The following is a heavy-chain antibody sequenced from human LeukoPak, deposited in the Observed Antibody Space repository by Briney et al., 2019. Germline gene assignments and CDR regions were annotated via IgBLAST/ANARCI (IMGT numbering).Heavy chain of an antibody. CDR3: ARGIQLWFYNVDY. Sequence: SETLSLTCAVYGGSFSGYYWSWIRQPPGKGLEWIGEINHSGSTNYNPSLKSRVTISVDTSKNQFSLKLSSVTAADTAVYYCARGIQLWFYNVDYWGQGTLVTVSS. V-gene: IGHV4-34*01. CDR1: GGSFSGYY. J-gene: IGHJ4*02. CDR2: INHSGST. D-gene: IGHD5-18*01.